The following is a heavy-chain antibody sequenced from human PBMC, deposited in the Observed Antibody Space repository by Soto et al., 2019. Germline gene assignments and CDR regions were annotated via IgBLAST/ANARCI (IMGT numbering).Heavy chain of an antibody. Sequence: EVQLLESGGGLAQPGGSLRVSCAASGFPFSDYAMSWVGQAPGKGLEWVSIITATDGSTYYADSVKGRFTISRDDAKNTLNLQMNSLRVEDTAVYYCVKGFYVWGVTGDYWGQGTLVTVSS. CDR1: GFPFSDYA. D-gene: IGHD3-16*01. CDR2: ITATDGST. V-gene: IGHV3-23*01. CDR3: VKGFYVWGVTGDY. J-gene: IGHJ4*02.